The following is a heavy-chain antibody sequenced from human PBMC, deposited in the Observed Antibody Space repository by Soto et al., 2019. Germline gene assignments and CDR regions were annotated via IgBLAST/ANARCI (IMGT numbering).Heavy chain of an antibody. Sequence: ASVKGSCKASGYTFRDYDINWLRQASGQGLEWMGWMNPNSGNTAYAQKFQGRVTMTGDTTTNTAYMELTSLTSADTAVYYCTRRARIGKQLWLPFDSWAQGTLVTVSS. CDR1: GYTFRDYD. CDR3: TRRARIGKQLWLPFDS. V-gene: IGHV1-8*01. CDR2: MNPNSGNT. D-gene: IGHD3-22*01. J-gene: IGHJ4*02.